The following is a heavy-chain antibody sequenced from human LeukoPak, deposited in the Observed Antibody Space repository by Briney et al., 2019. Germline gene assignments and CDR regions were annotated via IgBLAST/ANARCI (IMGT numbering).Heavy chain of an antibody. CDR1: GFTFSSYS. CDR3: ARGNVVGATRPFDY. CDR2: ISSSGNTI. J-gene: IGHJ4*02. V-gene: IGHV3-48*01. D-gene: IGHD1-26*01. Sequence: GGSQRLSCAASGFTFSSYSMNWVRQAPGKGLEWLSYISSSGNTIYYADSVKGRFTISRDNAKNTLFLQMGSLRAEDMAVYYCARGNVVGATRPFDYWGQGTLVTVSS.